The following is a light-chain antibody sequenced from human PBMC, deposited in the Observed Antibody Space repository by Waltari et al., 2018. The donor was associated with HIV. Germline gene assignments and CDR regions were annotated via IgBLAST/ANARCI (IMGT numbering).Light chain of an antibody. V-gene: IGLV2-11*01. J-gene: IGLJ3*02. CDR2: DVS. CDR1: SSDVGGSNY. CDR3: CSYAGSSRV. Sequence: QSALTQPRSVSGSPGPSVTISCTGTSSDVGGSNYVSGYHPHHGKAPKLRIYDVSKRPSGVPDRFSGSKSGNTASLTISGLQAEDEADYYCCSYAGSSRVFGGGTKLTVL.